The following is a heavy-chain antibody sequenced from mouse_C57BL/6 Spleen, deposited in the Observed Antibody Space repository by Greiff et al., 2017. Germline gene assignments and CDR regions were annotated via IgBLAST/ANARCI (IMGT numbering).Heavy chain of an antibody. CDR3: TRVRYGYDGNFAY. CDR2: ISSGGDYI. Sequence: EVQLQESGEGLVKPGGSLKLSCAASGFTFSSYAMSWLRQTPEKRLEWVAYISSGGDYIYYADTVKGRFTISRDNARNTLYLQMSILKSTDTAMYYCTRVRYGYDGNFAYWGQGTLVTVSA. D-gene: IGHD2-2*01. J-gene: IGHJ3*01. V-gene: IGHV5-9-1*02. CDR1: GFTFSSYA.